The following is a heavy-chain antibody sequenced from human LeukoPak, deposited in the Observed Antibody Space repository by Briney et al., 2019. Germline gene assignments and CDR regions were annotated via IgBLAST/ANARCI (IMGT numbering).Heavy chain of an antibody. J-gene: IGHJ4*02. V-gene: IGHV3-21*01. CDR2: ISSSSSYI. D-gene: IGHD5-18*01. Sequence: PGGSLRLSCAASGFTFSSYSMNWVRQAPGKGLEWVSSISSSSSYIYYADSVKGRFTISRDNAKNSLYLQMNSLRAEDTAVYYCARDKYSYGPLDYGDYWGQGPWSPSPQ. CDR1: GFTFSSYS. CDR3: ARDKYSYGPLDYGDY.